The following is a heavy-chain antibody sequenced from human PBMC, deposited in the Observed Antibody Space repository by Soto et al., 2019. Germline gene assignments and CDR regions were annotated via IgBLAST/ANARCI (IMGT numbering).Heavy chain of an antibody. V-gene: IGHV1-18*01. CDR2: INVYNGKT. J-gene: IGHJ4*02. Sequence: QVQLVQSGAELKKPGASVKVSCKASRYTFISYGFSWVRQAPGQGLEWMGWINVYNGKTNYAQNFQSRVIMTTDTSTSTAYMDLRSLRSDETAMYYCARLKGPTRPFDYWGQGSLVTVSS. D-gene: IGHD2-2*01. CDR3: ARLKGPTRPFDY. CDR1: RYTFISYG.